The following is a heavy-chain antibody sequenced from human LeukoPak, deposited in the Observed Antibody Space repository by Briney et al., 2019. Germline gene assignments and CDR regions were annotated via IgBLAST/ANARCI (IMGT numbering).Heavy chain of an antibody. D-gene: IGHD6-6*01. V-gene: IGHV1-8*01. CDR1: GYTFTSYD. Sequence: ASVKASCKASGYTFTSYDINWVRQATGQGLEWMGWMNPNSGNTGYAQKFQGRVTMTRNTSISTAYMELSSLRSEDTAVYCCASGVGYSSSSVFDYWGQGTLVTVSS. J-gene: IGHJ4*02. CDR3: ASGVGYSSSSVFDY. CDR2: MNPNSGNT.